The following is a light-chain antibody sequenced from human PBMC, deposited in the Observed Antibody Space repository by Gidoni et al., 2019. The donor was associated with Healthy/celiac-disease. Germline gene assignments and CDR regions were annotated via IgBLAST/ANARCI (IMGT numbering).Light chain of an antibody. CDR2: GAS. CDR1: QSVSSSS. J-gene: IGKJ5*01. V-gene: IGKV3-20*01. Sequence: EMVLTQSPVTLSLSPGERATLSCRASQSVSSSSVAWYQQKPGQTPRRLIYGASSRATGIAARFSGSGSGTAFTLTISRLGPEDFAVYYCQLGNTCGQGTRLEI. CDR3: QLGNT.